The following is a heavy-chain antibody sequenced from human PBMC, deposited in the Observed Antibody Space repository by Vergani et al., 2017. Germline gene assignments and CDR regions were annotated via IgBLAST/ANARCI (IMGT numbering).Heavy chain of an antibody. CDR2: IYHSGST. V-gene: IGHV4-38-2*01. Sequence: QVQLQESGPGLVKPSETLSLTCAVSGYSISSGYYWGWIRQPPGKGLEWIGSIYHSGSTYYNPSLKSRVTISVDTSKNQFSLKLSSVTAADTAGYYCARRNTVVSPFDYWGQGTLVTVSS. CDR3: ARRNTVVSPFDY. CDR1: GYSISSGYY. D-gene: IGHD4-23*01. J-gene: IGHJ4*02.